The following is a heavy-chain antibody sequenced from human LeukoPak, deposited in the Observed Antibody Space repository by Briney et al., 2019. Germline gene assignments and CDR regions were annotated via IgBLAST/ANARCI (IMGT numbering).Heavy chain of an antibody. V-gene: IGHV3-23*01. J-gene: IGHJ2*01. D-gene: IGHD6-19*01. CDR1: GFTFSSYA. Sequence: GGSLRLSCAASGFTFSSYAMSWVRQAPGKGLEWVSAISGSGGSTYHADSVKGRFTISRDNSKNTLYLQMNSLRAEDTAVYYCAKDLKYSSMRRLLAIHWYFDLWGRGTLVTVSS. CDR3: AKDLKYSSMRRLLAIHWYFDL. CDR2: ISGSGGST.